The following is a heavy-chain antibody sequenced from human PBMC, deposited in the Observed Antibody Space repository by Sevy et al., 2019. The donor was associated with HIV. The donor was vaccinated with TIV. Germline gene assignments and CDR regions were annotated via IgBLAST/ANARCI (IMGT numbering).Heavy chain of an antibody. Sequence: ASVKVSCKASGYTCTSYGISWVRLAPGQGLEWMGWISAYNGNTNYAQKLQGRVTMTTDTSTSTAYMELRSLRSDDTAVYYCARARSVTPLFDYWGQGTLVTVSS. J-gene: IGHJ4*02. CDR1: GYTCTSYG. CDR3: ARARSVTPLFDY. D-gene: IGHD1-26*01. V-gene: IGHV1-18*01. CDR2: ISAYNGNT.